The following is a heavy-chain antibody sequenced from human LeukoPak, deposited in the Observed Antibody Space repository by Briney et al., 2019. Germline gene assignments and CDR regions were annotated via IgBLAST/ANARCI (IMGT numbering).Heavy chain of an antibody. Sequence: GGSLRLSCAASGFTFSSYEMNWIRQAPGKGLEWVSYISSSGSTIYYADSVKGRFTISRDNAKNSLYLQMNSLRAEDTAVYCCARGHSEGYFDWFDPWGQGTLVTVSS. V-gene: IGHV3-48*03. D-gene: IGHD6-13*01. CDR3: ARGHSEGYFDWFDP. CDR1: GFTFSSYE. J-gene: IGHJ5*02. CDR2: ISSSGSTI.